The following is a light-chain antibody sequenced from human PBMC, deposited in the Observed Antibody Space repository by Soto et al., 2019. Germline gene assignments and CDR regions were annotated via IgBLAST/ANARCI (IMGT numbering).Light chain of an antibody. CDR3: QQRSNWPRT. Sequence: EIVLTQSPATLSLSPGERATLSCRASQSVSSYLALYQQKPGQAPRLLIYDASNRATGIPARFSGSGSGTDFTLTISGLEPEDFAVYYCQQRSNWPRTFDQGTKLEIK. V-gene: IGKV3-11*01. CDR2: DAS. CDR1: QSVSSY. J-gene: IGKJ2*02.